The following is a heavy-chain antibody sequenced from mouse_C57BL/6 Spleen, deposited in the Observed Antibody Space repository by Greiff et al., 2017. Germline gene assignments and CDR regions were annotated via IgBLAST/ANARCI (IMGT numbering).Heavy chain of an antibody. J-gene: IGHJ3*01. CDR3: ARGYYGSSFAY. Sequence: VQLQESDAELVKPGASVKISCKVSGYTFTDHTIHWMKQRPEQGLEWIGYIYPRDGSTKYNEKFKGKATLTVDKSSSTAYMQLSSLTSEDSAVYYCARGYYGSSFAYWGQGTLVTVSA. CDR1: GYTFTDHT. CDR2: IYPRDGST. V-gene: IGHV1-78*01. D-gene: IGHD1-1*01.